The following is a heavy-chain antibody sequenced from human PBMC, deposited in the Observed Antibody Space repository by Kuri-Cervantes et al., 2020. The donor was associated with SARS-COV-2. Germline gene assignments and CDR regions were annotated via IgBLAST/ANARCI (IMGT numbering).Heavy chain of an antibody. CDR1: GGSFSSYY. Sequence: SETLSLTCAVYGGSFSSYYWGWIRQPPGKGLEWIGSIYYSGSTYYNPSLKSRVTISVDTSKNQFSLKLSSVTAADTAVYYCARLPSYYYYGMDVWGQGTTVTVSS. J-gene: IGHJ6*02. V-gene: IGHV4-39*01. CDR3: ARLPSYYYYGMDV. CDR2: IYYSGST.